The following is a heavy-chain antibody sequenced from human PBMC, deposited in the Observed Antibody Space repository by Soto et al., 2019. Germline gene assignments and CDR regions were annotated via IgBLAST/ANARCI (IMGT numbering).Heavy chain of an antibody. CDR2: IYYSGST. V-gene: IGHV4-30-4*01. CDR3: ARAGYYALVVQT. J-gene: IGHJ5*02. Sequence: SETLSLTCTVSGGSISSGDYYWSWIRQPPGKGLEWIGYIYYSGSTYYNPSLKSRVTISVDTSKNQFSLKLSSVTAADTAVYYCARAGYYALVVQTWVQGTLVTVSS. CDR1: GGSISSGDYY. D-gene: IGHD3-3*01.